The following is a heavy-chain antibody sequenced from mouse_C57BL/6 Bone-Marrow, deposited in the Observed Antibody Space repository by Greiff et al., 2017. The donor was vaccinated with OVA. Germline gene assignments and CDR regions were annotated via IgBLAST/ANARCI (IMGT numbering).Heavy chain of an antibody. CDR2: INPSTGGT. J-gene: IGHJ1*03. CDR1: GYSFTGYY. CDR3: SPYYYGSSPYWYFGV. Sequence: EVMLVESGPELVKPGASVKISCKASGYSFTGYYMNWVKQSPEKSLEWIGEINPSTGGTTYNQKFKAKATLTVDKSSSTAYMQLKILTSEYSAVYFCSPYYYGSSPYWYFGVWGTGATVTVSS. V-gene: IGHV1-42*01. D-gene: IGHD1-1*01.